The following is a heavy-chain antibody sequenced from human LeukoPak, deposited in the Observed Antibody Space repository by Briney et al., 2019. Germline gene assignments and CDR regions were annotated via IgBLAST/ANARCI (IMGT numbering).Heavy chain of an antibody. CDR1: GGSFSGYY. CDR2: INHSGST. D-gene: IGHD6-13*01. Sequence: SETLSLTCAVYGGSFSGYYWSWIRQPPGKGLEWIGEINHSGSTNYNPSLKSRVTISVDTSKNQFSLKLSSVTAADTAVYYCARGEGIAAAALWGQGTLVTVSS. CDR3: ARGEGIAAAAL. V-gene: IGHV4-34*01. J-gene: IGHJ4*02.